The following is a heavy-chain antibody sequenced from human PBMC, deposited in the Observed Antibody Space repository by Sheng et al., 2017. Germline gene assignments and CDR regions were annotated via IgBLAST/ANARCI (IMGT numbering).Heavy chain of an antibody. Sequence: QVQLVQSGTEVKKSGASVRVSCEATGYTFTNYFIHWVRQAPGQGLEWVGVINPSDGDTSYAQQLQGRVTMTTDTSTRIVYMNLVSLRSEDTAFYFCTRALMIGATGVFVDWGQGTLVSVSS. CDR1: GYTFTNYF. D-gene: IGHD1-1*01. CDR3: TRALMIGATGVFVD. J-gene: IGHJ4*02. V-gene: IGHV1-46*04. CDR2: INPSDGDT.